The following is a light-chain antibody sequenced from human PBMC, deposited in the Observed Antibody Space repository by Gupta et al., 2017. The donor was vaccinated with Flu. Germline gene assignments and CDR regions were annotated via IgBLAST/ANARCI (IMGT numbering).Light chain of an antibody. CDR2: AAS. CDR3: QQSHSIPRT. Sequence: DIQMTQSPSSLSVSVGDRVTITCRASQSITNYLNWYQQKPGKAPKLLIYAASSLQSGVPSRFSGSGFGTHFTLTISSLQPEDFATYYCQQSHSIPRTFGQGTELEIK. CDR1: QSITNY. J-gene: IGKJ2*01. V-gene: IGKV1-39*01.